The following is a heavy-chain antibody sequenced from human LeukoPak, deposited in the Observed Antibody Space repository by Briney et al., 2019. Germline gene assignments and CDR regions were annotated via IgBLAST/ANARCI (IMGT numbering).Heavy chain of an antibody. CDR3: ARGRGVGDY. D-gene: IGHD3-10*01. V-gene: IGHV4-34*01. CDR1: GGSFSGYY. CDR2: INHSGST. J-gene: IGHJ4*02. Sequence: PSETLTLTCAVYGGSFSGYYWSWIRQPPGKGLEWIGEINHSGSTNYNPSLKSRVTISVDTSKNQFSLKLSSVTAADTAVYYCARGRGVGDYWGQGTLVTVSS.